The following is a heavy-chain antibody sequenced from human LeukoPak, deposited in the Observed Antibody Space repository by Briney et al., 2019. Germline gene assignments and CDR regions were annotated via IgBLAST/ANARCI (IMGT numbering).Heavy chain of an antibody. Sequence: GGSLRLSCAASGFTFSTYWMTWVRQAPGKGLEWVSAISGSGGSTYYADSVKGRFTISRDNSKNTLYLQMNSLRAEDTAVYYCAKPPRRDGSDTAGAFDIWGQGTMVTVSS. CDR2: ISGSGGST. D-gene: IGHD1-26*01. V-gene: IGHV3-23*01. J-gene: IGHJ3*02. CDR1: GFTFSTYW. CDR3: AKPPRRDGSDTAGAFDI.